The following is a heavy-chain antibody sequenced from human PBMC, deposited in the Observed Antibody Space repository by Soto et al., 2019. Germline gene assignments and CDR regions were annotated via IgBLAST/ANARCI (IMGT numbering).Heavy chain of an antibody. CDR3: ARGVAPYYFDY. D-gene: IGHD2-15*01. J-gene: IGHJ4*03. Sequence: GASVKVSCKASGYTFTSYAMHWVRQAPGQRLEWMGWINAGNGNTKYSQKFQGSVTMTRNTSISTAYMELSSLRSEDTAVYYCARGVAPYYFDYWGQGTTVTVSS. CDR1: GYTFTSYA. CDR2: INAGNGNT. V-gene: IGHV1-3*01.